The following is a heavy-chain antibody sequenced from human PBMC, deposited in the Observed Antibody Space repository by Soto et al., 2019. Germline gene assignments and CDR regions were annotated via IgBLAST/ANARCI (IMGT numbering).Heavy chain of an antibody. D-gene: IGHD1-26*01. J-gene: IGHJ6*02. V-gene: IGHV3-30-3*01. Sequence: QVQLVESGGGVVQPGRSLRLSCAASGFTFSSYAMHWVRQAPGKGLEWVAVISYDGSNKYYADSVKGRFTISRDNSKNTLYLQMNSLRAEDTAVYDCARPGSQLYYYYGMDVWGQGTTVTVSS. CDR1: GFTFSSYA. CDR3: ARPGSQLYYYYGMDV. CDR2: ISYDGSNK.